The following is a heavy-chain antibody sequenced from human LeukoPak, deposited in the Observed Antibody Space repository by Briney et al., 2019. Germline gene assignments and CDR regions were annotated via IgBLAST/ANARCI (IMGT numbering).Heavy chain of an antibody. CDR2: INPNSGGT. CDR3: ARIRRYYDSPDWFDP. V-gene: IGHV1-2*04. Sequence: ASVKVSCKASGYTFTGYYMHWVRQAPGQGLEWMGWINPNSGGTNYAQKFQGWVTMTRDTSISTAYMELSRLRSDDTAVYYCARIRRYYDSPDWFDPWGQGTLVTVSS. J-gene: IGHJ5*02. CDR1: GYTFTGYY. D-gene: IGHD3-22*01.